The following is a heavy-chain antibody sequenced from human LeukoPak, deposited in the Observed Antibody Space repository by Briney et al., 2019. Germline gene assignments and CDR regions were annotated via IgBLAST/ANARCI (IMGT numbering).Heavy chain of an antibody. CDR1: GGSISSYY. CDR2: IYTSGST. Sequence: SETLSLTCTVSGGSISSYYWSWVRQPGGKGLEWIGRIYTSGSTNYNPSLKSRVTMSVDTSKNQFSLKLSSVTAADTAVYYCAREYDFWSGYYTDWGQGTLVTVSS. CDR3: AREYDFWSGYYTD. D-gene: IGHD3-3*01. J-gene: IGHJ4*02. V-gene: IGHV4-4*07.